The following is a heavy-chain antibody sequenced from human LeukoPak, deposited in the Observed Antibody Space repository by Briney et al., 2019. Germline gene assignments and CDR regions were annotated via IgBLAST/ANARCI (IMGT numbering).Heavy chain of an antibody. CDR3: ARHYNGSGPTDY. D-gene: IGHD3-10*01. CDR1: GGSVNNGRYY. CDR2: IYYSGNT. J-gene: IGHJ4*02. Sequence: SETLSLTCAVSGGSVNNGRYYWSWIRQPPGKGLEWIGSIYYSGNTYYNPSLKSRVTISVDTSKNHFSLKLSSVTAADTAVYYCARHYNGSGPTDYWGQGTLVTVSS. V-gene: IGHV4-39*01.